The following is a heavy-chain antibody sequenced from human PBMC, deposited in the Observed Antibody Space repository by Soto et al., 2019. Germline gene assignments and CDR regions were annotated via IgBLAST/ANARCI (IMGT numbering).Heavy chain of an antibody. CDR3: ARDRISRGRIPYGMDV. D-gene: IGHD3-3*02. CDR1: GYTFSTYS. J-gene: IGHJ6*02. CDR2: ISAYNGYT. Sequence: ASVKVSCKASGYTFSTYSVTWVRQAPGQGLEWMGWISAYNGYTNYAPKFQGRLSMTTDTSTNTAYMELRSLRLDDTAVYYCARDRISRGRIPYGMDVWGQGTTVTVSS. V-gene: IGHV1-18*01.